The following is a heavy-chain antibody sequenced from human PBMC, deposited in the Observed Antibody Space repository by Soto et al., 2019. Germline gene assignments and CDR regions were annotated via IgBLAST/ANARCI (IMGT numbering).Heavy chain of an antibody. J-gene: IGHJ5*02. D-gene: IGHD1-26*01. V-gene: IGHV5-51*01. CDR1: GYSFTSYW. CDR2: IYPGDSDT. CDR3: ARSEWELRNWFDP. Sequence: GESLKISCKGSGYSFTSYWIGWVRQMPGKGLEWMGIIYPGDSDTRYSPSFQGQVTISADKSISTAYLQWSSLKASDTAMYYCARSEWELRNWFDPWGQGTLATVSA.